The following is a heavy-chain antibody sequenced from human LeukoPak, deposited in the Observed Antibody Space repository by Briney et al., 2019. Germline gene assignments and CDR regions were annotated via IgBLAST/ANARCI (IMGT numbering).Heavy chain of an antibody. D-gene: IGHD3-16*01. CDR1: GFTFSNYW. V-gene: IGHV3-74*01. Sequence: GGSLRLSCVASGFTFSNYWMHWVRQAPGKGLMWAARISYDGSSADHADSVKGRFTISRDNAKNTLYLQMNSLRVEDTGVYYCARRRTIGDYDYWGQGTLVTVSS. CDR3: ARRRTIGDYDY. J-gene: IGHJ4*02. CDR2: ISYDGSSA.